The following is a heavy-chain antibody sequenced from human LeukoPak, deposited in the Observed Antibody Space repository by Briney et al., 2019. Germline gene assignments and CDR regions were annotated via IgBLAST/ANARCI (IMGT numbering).Heavy chain of an antibody. V-gene: IGHV4-4*07. Sequence: SETLSLTCTVSGGSISSYYWSWIRQPAGKGLEWIGRIYTSGSTNYNPSLKSRVTMSVDTSKNQFSLKLSSVTAADTAVYYCARVSSLESNSWNFDYWGQGTLVTVSS. J-gene: IGHJ4*02. CDR2: IYTSGST. D-gene: IGHD6-13*01. CDR3: ARVSSLESNSWNFDY. CDR1: GGSISSYY.